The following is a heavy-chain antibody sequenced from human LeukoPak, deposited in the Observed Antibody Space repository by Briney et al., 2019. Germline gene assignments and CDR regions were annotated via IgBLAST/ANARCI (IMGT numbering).Heavy chain of an antibody. D-gene: IGHD3-22*01. J-gene: IGHJ3*02. CDR3: AKFYFDGSGYYDVFDI. CDR2: FHDGGST. V-gene: IGHV4-61*01. CDR1: GGSISSGSYY. Sequence: SETLSLTCTVSGGSISSGSYYWSWIRQPPGKGLEWIGFFHDGGSTVYNPSFKSRVTISVDTSKNQVYLKLTSVTAADTAVYFCAKFYFDGSGYYDVFDIWGQGTMVTVSS.